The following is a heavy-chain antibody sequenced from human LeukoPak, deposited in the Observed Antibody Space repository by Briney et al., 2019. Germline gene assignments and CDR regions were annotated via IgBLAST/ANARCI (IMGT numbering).Heavy chain of an antibody. D-gene: IGHD3-10*01. CDR1: GFTFDDYA. J-gene: IGHJ4*02. V-gene: IGHV3-9*01. Sequence: GGSLRLSCAASGFTFDDYAMHWVRQAPGKGLEWVSGISWNSGSIGYADSVKGRFTISRDNAKNSLYLQMNSLRAEDTALYYCAKDPLWFGELQSSYFDFWGQGTLVTVSS. CDR2: ISWNSGSI. CDR3: AKDPLWFGELQSSYFDF.